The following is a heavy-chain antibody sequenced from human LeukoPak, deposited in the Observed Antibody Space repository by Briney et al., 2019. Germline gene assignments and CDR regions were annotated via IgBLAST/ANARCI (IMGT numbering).Heavy chain of an antibody. CDR3: ARQPRSGYCSSTSCFLWYFDL. CDR2: IYPGDSDT. CDR1: GYRFTSYW. V-gene: IGHV5-51*01. D-gene: IGHD2-2*01. Sequence: GASLQISCKGSGYRFTSYWIGWVRPMPGKGLEWMGIIYPGDSDTRYSPSYQGQVTISPDKSISSAYLQWSSLKASDTAMYYCARQPRSGYCSSTSCFLWYFDLWGRGTLVTVSS. J-gene: IGHJ2*01.